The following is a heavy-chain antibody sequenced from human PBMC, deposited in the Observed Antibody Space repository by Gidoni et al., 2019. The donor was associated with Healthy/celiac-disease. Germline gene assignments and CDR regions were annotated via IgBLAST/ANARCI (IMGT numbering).Heavy chain of an antibody. CDR3: AATVTTGGWFDP. CDR2: ISAYNGNT. J-gene: IGHJ5*02. V-gene: IGHV1-18*01. D-gene: IGHD4-17*01. CDR1: GYAFTSYG. Sequence: QVQLVQSGAEVKKPGASETISCKASGYAFTSYGITWVRQAPGQGLEWMGWISAYNGNTNYAQKLQGRVTMTTDTSTSTAYMGLRSLRADDTAVYYCAATVTTGGWFDPWGQGTLVTVSS.